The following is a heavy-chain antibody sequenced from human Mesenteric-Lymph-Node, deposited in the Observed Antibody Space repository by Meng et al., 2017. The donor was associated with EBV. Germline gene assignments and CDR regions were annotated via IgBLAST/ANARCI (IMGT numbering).Heavy chain of an antibody. V-gene: IGHV4-34*01. CDR2: INHSGST. Sequence: QGRLQQGGSGLLKPSETLSLTCAVYGGSFSGYYWSWIRQPPGKGLEWIGEINHSGSTNYNPSLKSRVTISVDTSKNQFSLKLSSVTAADTAVYYCARGPNYWYFDLWGRGTLVTVSS. CDR3: ARGPNYWYFDL. J-gene: IGHJ2*01. CDR1: GGSFSGYY.